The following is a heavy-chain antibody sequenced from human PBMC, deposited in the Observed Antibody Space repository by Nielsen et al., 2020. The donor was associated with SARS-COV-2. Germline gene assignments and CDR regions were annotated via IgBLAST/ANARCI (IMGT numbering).Heavy chain of an antibody. CDR2: IGTAGDT. CDR3: ARLNHYGDYASLFLGWFDP. CDR1: GFTFSSYD. Sequence: GGSLRLSCAASGFTFSSYDMHWVRQATGKGLEWVSAIGTAGDTYYPGSVKGRFTISRENAKNSLYLQMNSLRAGDTAVYYCARLNHYGDYASLFLGWFDPWGQGTLVTVSS. D-gene: IGHD4-17*01. J-gene: IGHJ5*02. V-gene: IGHV3-13*04.